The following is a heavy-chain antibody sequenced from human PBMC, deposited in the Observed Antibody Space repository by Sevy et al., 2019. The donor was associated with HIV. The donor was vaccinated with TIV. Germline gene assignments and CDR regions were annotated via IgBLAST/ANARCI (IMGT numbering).Heavy chain of an antibody. V-gene: IGHV3-13*01. CDR2: IGTAGDT. J-gene: IGHJ3*02. CDR1: GFTFSSYD. D-gene: IGHD3-9*01. CDR3: ARGPDILTGYAFDI. Sequence: GGSLRLSCAASGFTFSSYDMHWVRQATGKGLEWVSAIGTAGDTYYPGSVKGRFTISRENAKNSWYLQMNSLRAGDTAVYYCARGPDILTGYAFDIWGQGTMVTVSS.